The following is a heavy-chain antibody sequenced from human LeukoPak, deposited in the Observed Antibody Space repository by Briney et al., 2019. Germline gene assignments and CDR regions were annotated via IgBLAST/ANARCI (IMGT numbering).Heavy chain of an antibody. CDR1: GGSISSSSYY. V-gene: IGHV4-39*01. CDR3: ASRGYSSGWYDY. Sequence: SETLSLTCTVSGGSISSSSYYWVWIRQPPGKGLEWIGSIYYSGSTYYNPSLKSRVTISVDTSKNQFSLKLSSVTAADTAVYYCASRGYSSGWYDYWGQGTLVTVSS. CDR2: IYYSGST. D-gene: IGHD6-19*01. J-gene: IGHJ4*02.